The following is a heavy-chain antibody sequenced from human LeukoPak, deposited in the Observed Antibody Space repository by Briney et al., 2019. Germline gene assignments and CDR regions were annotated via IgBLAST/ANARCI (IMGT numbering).Heavy chain of an antibody. CDR3: ARIVWSGYPTEDAFDI. CDR2: IIPIFGTA. D-gene: IGHD3-3*01. V-gene: IGHV1-69*05. J-gene: IGHJ3*02. CDR1: GGTFSSYA. Sequence: SVKVSCKASGGTFSSYAISWVRQAPGQGLEWMGGIIPIFGTANYAQKFQGRVTITTDESTSTAYMELSSLRSEDTAVYYCARIVWSGYPTEDAFDIWGQGTMVTVSS.